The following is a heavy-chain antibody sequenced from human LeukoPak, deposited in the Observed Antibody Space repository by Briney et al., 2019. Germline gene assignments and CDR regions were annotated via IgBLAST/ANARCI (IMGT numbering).Heavy chain of an antibody. J-gene: IGHJ6*02. V-gene: IGHV3-74*01. Sequence: SGGSLRLSCAASGFSFSSYWMHWVRQAPGKGLVWVSRINSDGSSTTYADSVKGRFTISRDNAKNTLYLQMNSLRAEDTAVYYCARYTLVSLAAGRDYYYYGMDVWGQGTTVTVSS. CDR2: INSDGSST. CDR1: GFSFSSYW. CDR3: ARYTLVSLAAGRDYYYYGMDV. D-gene: IGHD6-13*01.